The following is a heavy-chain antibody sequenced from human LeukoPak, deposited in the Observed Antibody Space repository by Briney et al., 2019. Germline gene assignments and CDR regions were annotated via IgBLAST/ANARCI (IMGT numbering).Heavy chain of an antibody. J-gene: IGHJ4*02. CDR2: INQSGST. D-gene: IGHD1-20*01. V-gene: IGHV4-34*01. CDR1: GGSFSDYY. CDR3: ARATSNWNYFDY. Sequence: SETLSLTCAVHGGSFSDYYWTWIRQPPGKGLDWIGEINQSGSTNCIPSLKSRVTISVDTSKNQFSLKLNSVTAADTAVYYCARATSNWNYFDYWGQGTMVTVSS.